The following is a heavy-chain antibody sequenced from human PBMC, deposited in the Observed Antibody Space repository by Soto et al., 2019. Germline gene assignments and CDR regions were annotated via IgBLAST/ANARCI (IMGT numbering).Heavy chain of an antibody. V-gene: IGHV5-51*01. J-gene: IGHJ6*03. Sequence: PGESLKISCKGSGYSFTSYWIGWVRQMPGKGLEWMGIIYPGDSDTRYSPSFQGQVTISADKSISTAYLQWSSLKASDTAMYYCARVPAAMGYYMDXWGKGTTVTVSS. D-gene: IGHD2-2*01. CDR3: ARVPAAMGYYMDX. CDR2: IYPGDSDT. CDR1: GYSFTSYW.